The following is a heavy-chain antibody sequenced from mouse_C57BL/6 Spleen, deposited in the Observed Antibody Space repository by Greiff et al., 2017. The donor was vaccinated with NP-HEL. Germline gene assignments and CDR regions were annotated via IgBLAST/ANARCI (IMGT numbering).Heavy chain of an antibody. D-gene: IGHD2-2*01. V-gene: IGHV5-9*01. CDR1: GFTFSSYT. CDR2: ISGGGGNT. CDR3: ARRTLYGYDEGFAY. J-gene: IGHJ3*01. Sequence: EVMLVESGGGLVKPGGSLKLSCAASGFTFSSYTMSWVRQTPEKRLEWVATISGGGGNTYYPDSVKGRFTISRDNAKNALYLQMSSLRSEDTALYYCARRTLYGYDEGFAYWGQGTLVTVSA.